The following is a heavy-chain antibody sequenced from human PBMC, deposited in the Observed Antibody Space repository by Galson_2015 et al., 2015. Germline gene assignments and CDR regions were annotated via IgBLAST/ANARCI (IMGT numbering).Heavy chain of an antibody. CDR3: AKERVDVDWLVPNWFDP. CDR2: ISGSGGST. CDR1: GFTFSSYA. V-gene: IGHV3-23*01. Sequence: SLRLSCAASGFTFSSYAMSWVRQAAGKGLEWVSAISGSGGSTYYADSVKGRFTISRDNSKNTLYLQMNSLRAEDTAVYYCAKERVDVDWLVPNWFDPWGQGTLVTVSS. J-gene: IGHJ5*02. D-gene: IGHD6-19*01.